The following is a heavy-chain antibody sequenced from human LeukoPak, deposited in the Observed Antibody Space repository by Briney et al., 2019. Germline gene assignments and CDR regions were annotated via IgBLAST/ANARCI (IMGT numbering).Heavy chain of an antibody. CDR1: GFTFSSYW. CDR2: VRQDGSQK. Sequence: PGGSLRLSCAASGFTFSSYWMSWVRQAPGKGLEWVATVRQDGSQKYYVDSVKGRFTISRDNAKNSLYLQMNSLRAEDTAVYYCARALYCGGDCKDYWGQGTLVTVSS. CDR3: ARALYCGGDCKDY. V-gene: IGHV3-7*01. J-gene: IGHJ4*02. D-gene: IGHD2-21*02.